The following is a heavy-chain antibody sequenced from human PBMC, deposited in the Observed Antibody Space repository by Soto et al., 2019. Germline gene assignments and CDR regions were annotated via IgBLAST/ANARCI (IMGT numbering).Heavy chain of an antibody. CDR2: TYYRSQWNN. D-gene: IGHD4-4*01. Sequence: SQTLSLTCAISGDSVSNNRVAWHWIRQSPSRGLEWLGRTYYRSQWNNNYAASVKSRITIRSDASKNQFSLKLSSVTAADTAVYYCARDISPDYSTLGWFDPWGQGTLVTVSS. CDR3: ARDISPDYSTLGWFDP. J-gene: IGHJ5*02. CDR1: GDSVSNNRVA. V-gene: IGHV6-1*01.